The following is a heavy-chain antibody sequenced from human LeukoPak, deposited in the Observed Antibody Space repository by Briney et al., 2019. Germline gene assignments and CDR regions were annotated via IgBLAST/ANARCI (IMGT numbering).Heavy chain of an antibody. Sequence: ASVKVSCKASGYTFTSYYMHWVRQAPGQGLEWMGIINPSGDSTSYAQKFQGRVTMTRDMSTSTVYMELSSLKSEDTAVYYCARGPLVLGSRTNWFDPWGQGTQVTVSS. D-gene: IGHD3-10*01. J-gene: IGHJ5*02. V-gene: IGHV1-46*01. CDR2: INPSGDST. CDR1: GYTFTSYY. CDR3: ARGPLVLGSRTNWFDP.